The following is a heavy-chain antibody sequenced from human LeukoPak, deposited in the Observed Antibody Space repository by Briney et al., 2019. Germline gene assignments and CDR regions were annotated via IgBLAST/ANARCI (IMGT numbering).Heavy chain of an antibody. CDR2: INPSGGST. D-gene: IGHD3-22*01. Sequence: ASVKVSCKASRYTFTSYYMHWVRQAPGQGLEWMGIINPSGGSTSYAQKFQGRVTMTRDTSTSTVYMELSSLRSEDTAVYYCARDFQPTPDSSGYYFHRQKEYFQHWGQGTLVTVSS. J-gene: IGHJ1*01. CDR1: RYTFTSYY. CDR3: ARDFQPTPDSSGYYFHRQKEYFQH. V-gene: IGHV1-46*01.